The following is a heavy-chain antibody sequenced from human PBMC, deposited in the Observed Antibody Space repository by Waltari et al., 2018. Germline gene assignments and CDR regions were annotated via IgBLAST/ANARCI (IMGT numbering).Heavy chain of an antibody. CDR2: FEPEESET. D-gene: IGHD1-7*01. CDR3: ATRTNWNYLNVWFDP. Sequence: QVQLVQSGAEVKKPGASVKVSCKVSGYTLTELSMHWVRQAPGNGLEWMAGFEPEESETIYEQKFQGRGTMTKDTSADTAYMELGSLRSEETVVYYCATRTNWNYLNVWFDPWGQGTLVTVSS. CDR1: GYTLTELS. V-gene: IGHV1-24*01. J-gene: IGHJ5*02.